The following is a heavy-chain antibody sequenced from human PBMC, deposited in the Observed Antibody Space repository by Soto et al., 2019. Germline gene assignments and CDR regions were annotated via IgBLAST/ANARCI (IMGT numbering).Heavy chain of an antibody. CDR3: ARFSMTTATSGVDYFDH. CDR2: ISSGSGLI. D-gene: IGHD4-17*01. Sequence: GGSLRLSCAASGFTFSTYSMNWVRQAPGKGLEWVSYISSGSGLIYYADSVKGRFTISRDNAKTSLFLQMNSLRDEDTGVYYCARFSMTTATSGVDYFDHWGRGTLVTVSS. CDR1: GFTFSTYS. J-gene: IGHJ4*02. V-gene: IGHV3-48*02.